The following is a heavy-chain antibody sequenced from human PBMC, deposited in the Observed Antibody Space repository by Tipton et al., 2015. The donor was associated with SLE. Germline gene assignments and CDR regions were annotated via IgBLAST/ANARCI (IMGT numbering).Heavy chain of an antibody. CDR3: ARGGESYDY. CDR1: GGSISSYY. D-gene: IGHD1-26*01. V-gene: IGHV4-59*01. J-gene: IGHJ4*02. CDR2: IYYSGST. Sequence: TLSLTCTVSGGSISSYYWSWIRQPPGKGLEWIGYIYYSGSTYYNPSLKSRVTISVDTSKNQFSLKLSSVTAADTAVYYCARGGESYDYWGQGTPVTVSS.